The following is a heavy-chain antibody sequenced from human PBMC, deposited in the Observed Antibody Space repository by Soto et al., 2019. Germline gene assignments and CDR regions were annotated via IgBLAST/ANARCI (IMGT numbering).Heavy chain of an antibody. J-gene: IGHJ6*02. Sequence: QVQLVQSGAEVQKPGSSVKVSCKTSGVSFNNNGIGWVRQAPGHGLDWMGVVSPPFRTSNYARKFQGRISITADASTATVNMELSSLTSEATAQYSCARVRYYGSGSYSPDGMDVWGQGTTVTVSS. D-gene: IGHD3-10*01. V-gene: IGHV1-69*01. CDR3: ARVRYYGSGSYSPDGMDV. CDR1: GVSFNNNG. CDR2: VSPPFRTS.